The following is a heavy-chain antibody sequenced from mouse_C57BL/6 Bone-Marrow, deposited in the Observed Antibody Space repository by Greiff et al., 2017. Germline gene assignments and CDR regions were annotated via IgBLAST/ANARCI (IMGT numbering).Heavy chain of an antibody. CDR3: ARCTTVVARYYFDY. Sequence: QVTLKESGPGILQSSQTLSLTCSFSGFSLSTSGLGVSWIRQPSGKGLEWLAHIYWDDDKRYNPSLKSRLTISTDTSRNQVFLKITSVYTADTATDYCARCTTVVARYYFDYWGQGTTLTVSS. CDR2: IYWDDDK. J-gene: IGHJ2*01. V-gene: IGHV8-12*01. CDR1: GFSLSTSGLG. D-gene: IGHD1-1*01.